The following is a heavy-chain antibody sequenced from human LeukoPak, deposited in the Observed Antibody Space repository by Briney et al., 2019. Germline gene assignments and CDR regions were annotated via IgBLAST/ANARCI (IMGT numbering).Heavy chain of an antibody. CDR1: GGSFSGYY. V-gene: IGHV4-34*01. D-gene: IGHD2-15*01. CDR3: AGPRIGGYFDY. J-gene: IGHJ4*02. CDR2: INHSGST. Sequence: SETLSLTCAVYGGSFSGYYWSWIRQPPGKGLEWIGEINHSGSTNYNPSLKSRVTISVDTSKNQFSLKLSSVTAADTAVYYCAGPRIGGYFDYWGQGTLVTVSS.